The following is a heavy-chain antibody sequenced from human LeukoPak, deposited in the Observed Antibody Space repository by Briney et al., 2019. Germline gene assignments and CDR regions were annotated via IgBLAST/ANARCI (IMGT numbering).Heavy chain of an antibody. CDR1: GYTFTDYY. Sequence: VKVSCKASGYTFTDYYMHWVQQAPGKGLEWMGRVDPGDGETIYAEKFQGRVTITADTSTDTAYMELSSLRSEDTAVYYCATGIVVASFDYWGQGTLVTVSS. V-gene: IGHV1-69-2*01. D-gene: IGHD3-22*01. J-gene: IGHJ4*02. CDR3: ATGIVVASFDY. CDR2: VDPGDGET.